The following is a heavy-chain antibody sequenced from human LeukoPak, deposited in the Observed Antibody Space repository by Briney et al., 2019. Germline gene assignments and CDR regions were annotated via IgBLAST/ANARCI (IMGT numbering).Heavy chain of an antibody. J-gene: IGHJ6*02. CDR1: GFTFSSYA. V-gene: IGHV3-21*01. Sequence: GGSLRLSCAASGFTFSSYAMSWVRQAPGKGLEWVSSISSSSSYIYYADSVKGRFTISRDNAKNSLYLQMNSLRAEDTAVYYCARAGGYCSSTSCYVDYYYYGMDVWGQGTTVTVSS. CDR2: ISSSSSYI. D-gene: IGHD2-2*01. CDR3: ARAGGYCSSTSCYVDYYYYGMDV.